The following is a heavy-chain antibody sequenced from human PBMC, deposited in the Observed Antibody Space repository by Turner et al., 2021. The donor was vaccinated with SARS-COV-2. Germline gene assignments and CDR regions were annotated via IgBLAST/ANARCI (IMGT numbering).Heavy chain of an antibody. CDR2: VDPEDGET. V-gene: IGHV1-24*01. CDR1: GYTRTDLS. CDR3: ATGVAVAGTPSDYYYYYGMDV. D-gene: IGHD6-19*01. Sequence: QVQLVQSGAEVEKPGASVKVSCKVSGYTRTDLSMHWVRQAPGRGLEWMGGVDPEDGETIYAQKFQGRVTMTEDTSTDTAYMELSSLRSEDTAVYYCATGVAVAGTPSDYYYYYGMDVWGQGTTVTVSS. J-gene: IGHJ6*02.